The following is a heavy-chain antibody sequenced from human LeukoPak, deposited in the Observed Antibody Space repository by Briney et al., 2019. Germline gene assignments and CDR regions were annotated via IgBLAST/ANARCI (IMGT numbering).Heavy chain of an antibody. D-gene: IGHD3-22*01. CDR2: ISSSGSTI. J-gene: IGHJ3*02. Sequence: GGSLRLSCEASGFTFSTYNMNWVRQAPGKGLEWVSYISSSGSTIYYADSVKGRFTISRDNAKNSLYLQMNSLRAEDTAVYYSARKEGYYYNQDAFDIWGQGTMVTVSS. CDR1: GFTFSTYN. CDR3: ARKEGYYYNQDAFDI. V-gene: IGHV3-48*04.